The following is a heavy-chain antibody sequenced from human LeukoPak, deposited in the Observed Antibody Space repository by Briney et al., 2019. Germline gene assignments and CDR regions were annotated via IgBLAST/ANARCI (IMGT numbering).Heavy chain of an antibody. CDR3: AKNSGPFDY. CDR1: GFTFSSYA. V-gene: IGHV3-23*01. CDR2: ISSSGGST. Sequence: GGSLRLSCAASGFTFSSYAMSWVRQAPGKGLEWVSSISSSGGSTYYADSVKGRFIISRDNSKNTLYLQMNSLRAEDTAVYYCAKNSGPFDYWGQGTLVTVSS. D-gene: IGHD1-26*01. J-gene: IGHJ4*02.